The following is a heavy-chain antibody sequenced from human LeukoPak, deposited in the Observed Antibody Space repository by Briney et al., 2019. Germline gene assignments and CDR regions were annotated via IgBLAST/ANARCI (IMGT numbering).Heavy chain of an antibody. J-gene: IGHJ4*02. CDR1: GFPFSRYA. CDR2: ISGTNGNT. Sequence: GGSLRLSCGASGFPFSRYAMSWVRQAPGKGLEWVSGISGTNGNTYYADSVKGRFTISRDNSKNTVYLQMNSLRAEDTALYYCAKDWEAVSGTPTAIDYWGRGTLVTVSS. V-gene: IGHV3-23*01. D-gene: IGHD6-19*01. CDR3: AKDWEAVSGTPTAIDY.